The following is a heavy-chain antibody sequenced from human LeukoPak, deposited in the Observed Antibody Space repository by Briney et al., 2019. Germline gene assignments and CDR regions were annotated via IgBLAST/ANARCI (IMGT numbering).Heavy chain of an antibody. CDR3: ARGAPADY. Sequence: GGSLRLSCAASGFTFSTYWMHWVGQAPGKGLVWVSRINTDGSTTTYADSVKGRFTISRDNAKNTLYLQMNSLRAEDTAVYFCARGAPADYWGQRTLVTVSS. CDR2: INTDGSTT. CDR1: GFTFSTYW. V-gene: IGHV3-74*01. J-gene: IGHJ4*02. D-gene: IGHD2-2*01.